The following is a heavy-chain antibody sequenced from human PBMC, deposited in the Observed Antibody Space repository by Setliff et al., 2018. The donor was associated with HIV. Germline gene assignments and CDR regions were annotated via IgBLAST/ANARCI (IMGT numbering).Heavy chain of an antibody. Sequence: TSETLSLTCAVYGGSFSGYYWSWIRQPPGKGLEWIGEINHRGSTNCNPSLKSRVSISVDTSKNQFSLKLSSVTAADTAVYYCARPVEMANREFDYWGQGTLVTVSS. CDR1: GGSFSGYY. CDR2: INHRGST. V-gene: IGHV4-34*01. J-gene: IGHJ4*02. D-gene: IGHD1-26*01. CDR3: ARPVEMANREFDY.